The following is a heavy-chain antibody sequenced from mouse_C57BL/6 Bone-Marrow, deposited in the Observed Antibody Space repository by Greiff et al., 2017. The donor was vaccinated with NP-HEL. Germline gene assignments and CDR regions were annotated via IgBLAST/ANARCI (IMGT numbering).Heavy chain of an antibody. V-gene: IGHV1-56*01. D-gene: IGHD2-4*01. CDR1: GYTFTSHW. CDR3: ARSSSIYYDYDDYFDY. Sequence: VQLQQSGPELVRPGASVKISCKAPGYTFTSHWMQWVRQRPGQGLEWIGEIFPGSGSTYYNEKFKGKATLTVDTSSSTAYMQLSSLTSEDSAVYFCARSSSIYYDYDDYFDYWGQGTTLTVSS. J-gene: IGHJ2*01. CDR2: IFPGSGST.